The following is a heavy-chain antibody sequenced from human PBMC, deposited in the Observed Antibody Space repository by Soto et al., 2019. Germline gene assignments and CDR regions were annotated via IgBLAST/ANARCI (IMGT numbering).Heavy chain of an antibody. Sequence: SETLSLTCTVSGGSISSYYWSWIRQPPGKGLEWIGYIYYSGSTNYNPSLKSRVTISVDTSKNQFSLKLSSVTAADTAVYYCARHGSRYYSGGSCYSGSWIDPWGQGTLVTVSS. D-gene: IGHD2-15*01. CDR1: GGSISSYY. CDR2: IYYSGST. J-gene: IGHJ5*02. V-gene: IGHV4-59*08. CDR3: ARHGSRYYSGGSCYSGSWIDP.